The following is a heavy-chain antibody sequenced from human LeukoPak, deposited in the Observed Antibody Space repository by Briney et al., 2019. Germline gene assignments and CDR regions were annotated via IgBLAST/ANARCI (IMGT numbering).Heavy chain of an antibody. CDR2: ISWNSNSI. J-gene: IGHJ4*02. CDR1: GFTFSSYS. Sequence: GGSLRLSCAASGFTFSSYSFNWVRQAPGKGLEWVSGISWNSNSIDYADSVKGRFTISRDNAKNSLYLQMNSLRAEDTALYYCAKAPSFQLISPYFDYWGQGTLVTVSS. CDR3: AKAPSFQLISPYFDY. V-gene: IGHV3-9*01. D-gene: IGHD2-2*01.